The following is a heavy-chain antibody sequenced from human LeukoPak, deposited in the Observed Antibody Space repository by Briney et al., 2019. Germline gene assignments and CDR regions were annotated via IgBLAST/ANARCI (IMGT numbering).Heavy chain of an antibody. D-gene: IGHD3-9*01. V-gene: IGHV4-4*07. CDR2: IYSSGSS. CDR1: GGSISSYW. Sequence: PSETLSLTCTVSGGSISSYWWSWIRQPAGKGLEWIGRIYSSGSSNYNFALESRVTISVDKLKNQFSLKLSSVTAADTAVYYCARDSADILPGFFEQWGQGTLVTVSS. J-gene: IGHJ4*02. CDR3: ARDSADILPGFFEQ.